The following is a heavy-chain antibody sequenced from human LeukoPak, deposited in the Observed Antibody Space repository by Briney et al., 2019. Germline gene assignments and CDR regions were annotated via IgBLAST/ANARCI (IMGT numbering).Heavy chain of an antibody. CDR3: ARGTDITATGSDF. J-gene: IGHJ4*02. CDR2: ISSSSSYI. V-gene: IGHV3-21*01. CDR1: GGSISSSS. D-gene: IGHD6-13*01. Sequence: PSETLSLTCTVSGGSISSSSYYWGWIRQAPGKGLEWVSSISSSSSYIYYADSMKGRFTISRDDAKNSLYLQMSSLRAEDTAVYYCARGTDITATGSDFWGQGTLVTVSS.